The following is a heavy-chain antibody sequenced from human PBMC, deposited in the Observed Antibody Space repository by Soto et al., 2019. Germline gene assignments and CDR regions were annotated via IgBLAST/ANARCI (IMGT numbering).Heavy chain of an antibody. V-gene: IGHV5-51*01. D-gene: IGHD2-21*02. Sequence: GESLKISCKGSGYSFTSYWICWVRQMPWKGLEWMGIIYPGDSDTRYSPSFQGQVTISADKSISTAYLQWSSLKASDTAMYYCARQAYCGGDCYPNDAFDIWGQGTMVTVSS. CDR2: IYPGDSDT. CDR3: ARQAYCGGDCYPNDAFDI. CDR1: GYSFTSYW. J-gene: IGHJ3*02.